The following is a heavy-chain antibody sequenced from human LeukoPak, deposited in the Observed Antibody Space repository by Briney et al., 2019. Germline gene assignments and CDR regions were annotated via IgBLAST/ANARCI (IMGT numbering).Heavy chain of an antibody. CDR1: GGSISSSSYY. Sequence: SETLSLTCTVSGGSISSSSYYWGWIRQPPGKGLEWIGSIYYSGSTYYNPSLKSRVTISVDTSKNQFSLKLSSVTAADTAVYYFARLQVRGLHYFDYCGQGTLVTVSS. V-gene: IGHV4-39*01. CDR2: IYYSGST. D-gene: IGHD3-10*01. J-gene: IGHJ4*02. CDR3: ARLQVRGLHYFDY.